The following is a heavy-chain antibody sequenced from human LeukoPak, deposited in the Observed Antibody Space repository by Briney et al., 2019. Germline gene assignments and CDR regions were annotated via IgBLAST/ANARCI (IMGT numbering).Heavy chain of an antibody. J-gene: IGHJ4*02. Sequence: GRSLRLSCAAAGFTFSSYGMHWVRQAPGKGRGGVAVIWYNGSTKYYADSVQGRFTTTRDNSKNTLYLQMNSLTDEDTAVYYCARGVDTALIDYWGQGTLVTVSS. CDR3: ARGVDTALIDY. V-gene: IGHV3-33*01. CDR1: GFTFSSYG. D-gene: IGHD5-18*01. CDR2: IWYNGSTK.